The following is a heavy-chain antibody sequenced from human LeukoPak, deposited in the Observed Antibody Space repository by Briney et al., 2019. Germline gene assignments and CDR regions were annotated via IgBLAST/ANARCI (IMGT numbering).Heavy chain of an antibody. CDR2: MYYSGNS. V-gene: IGHV4-59*11. CDR3: ATGYSGSYSDI. Sequence: SETLSLTWTVAGAAIRSHYWSWIRQPPGKGQDWIGYMYYSGNSNYNPALKSRVTISVDTSKNQFSLKLSSVTAADTAVYYCATGYSGSYSDIWGQGTMVTVSS. D-gene: IGHD1-26*01. J-gene: IGHJ3*02. CDR1: GAAIRSHY.